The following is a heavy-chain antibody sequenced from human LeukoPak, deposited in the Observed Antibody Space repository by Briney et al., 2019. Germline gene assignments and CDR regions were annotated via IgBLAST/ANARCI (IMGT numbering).Heavy chain of an antibody. V-gene: IGHV3-21*01. J-gene: IGHJ4*02. D-gene: IGHD6-13*01. CDR3: AREAYSSSWYVRVHFDY. CDR2: ISSSSSYI. CDR1: GFTFSSYA. Sequence: SGGSLRLSCAASGFTFSSYAMSWVRQAPGKGLEWVSSISSSSSYIYYADSVKGRFTISRDNAKNSLYLQMNSLRAEDTAVYYCAREAYSSSWYVRVHFDYWGQGTLVTVSS.